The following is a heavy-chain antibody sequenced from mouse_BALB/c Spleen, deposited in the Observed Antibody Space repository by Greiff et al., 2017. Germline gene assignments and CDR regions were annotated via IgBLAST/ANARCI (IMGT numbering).Heavy chain of an antibody. Sequence: VKLMQSGAELVRPGTSVKVSCKASGYAFTNYLIAWVKQRPGQGLEWIGVINPGSGGTNYNEKFKGKATLTADKSSSTAYMQLSSLTSYDSAVYFCARGNYGNWGDYWGQGTSVTVSS. D-gene: IGHD2-1*01. V-gene: IGHV1-54*01. J-gene: IGHJ4*01. CDR1: GYAFTNYL. CDR2: INPGSGGT. CDR3: ARGNYGNWGDY.